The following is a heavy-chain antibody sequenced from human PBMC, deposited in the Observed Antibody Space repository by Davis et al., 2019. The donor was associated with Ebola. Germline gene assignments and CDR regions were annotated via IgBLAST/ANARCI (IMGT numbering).Heavy chain of an antibody. J-gene: IGHJ4*02. CDR2: IYSGGST. CDR3: ARAKYDFWSGYIDY. Sequence: PGGSLRLSCAASGFTVSSNYMSWVRQAPGKGLEWVSVIYSGGSTYYADSVKGRFTISRDNSKNTLYLQMNSLRAEDTAVYYCARAKYDFWSGYIDYWGQGTLVTVSS. CDR1: GFTVSSNY. D-gene: IGHD3-3*01. V-gene: IGHV3-66*01.